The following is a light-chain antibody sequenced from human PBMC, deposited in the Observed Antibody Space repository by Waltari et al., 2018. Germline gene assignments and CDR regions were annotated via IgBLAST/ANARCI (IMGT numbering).Light chain of an antibody. CDR1: QSVLYSSNNKNY. CDR3: QQFYTTPWT. J-gene: IGKJ1*01. Sequence: DIVMTQSPDSLAVSLGERATINCKSSQSVLYSSNNKNYLAWYQQKPGQPPKLLIYWASTRESGVPDRFSGSGSGTDFTLTISILQAEDVALYYCQQFYTTPWTFGPGTKVEIK. V-gene: IGKV4-1*01. CDR2: WAS.